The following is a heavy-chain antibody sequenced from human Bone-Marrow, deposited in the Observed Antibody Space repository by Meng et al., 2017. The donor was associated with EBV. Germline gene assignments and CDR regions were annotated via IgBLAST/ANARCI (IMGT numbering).Heavy chain of an antibody. CDR3: ASLEYQHT. CDR1: GFTFSSYS. V-gene: IGHV3-21*01. Sequence: EVQLVESGGGLVKPGGPLRLSCAASGFTFSSYSMNWVRQAPGKGLEWVSSISSSSSYIYYADAVTGRFTISRDNAKNSLYLQMNSLRAEDTAVYYCASLEYQHTWGQGTLVTVAS. CDR2: ISSSSSYI. J-gene: IGHJ4*02. D-gene: IGHD2-2*01.